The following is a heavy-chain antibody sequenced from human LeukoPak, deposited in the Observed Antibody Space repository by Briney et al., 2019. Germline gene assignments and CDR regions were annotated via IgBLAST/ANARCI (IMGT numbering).Heavy chain of an antibody. D-gene: IGHD6-13*01. V-gene: IGHV1-3*01. Sequence: ASVKVSCKASGYTFTTYAMQWVRQAPGQRREWMGWINAGNGNTKYSQKFQARVTITGDTSASTAYMELSSLRSEDTAVYYCARDPIGSRWPYYFDYWGQGTLVTVSS. J-gene: IGHJ4*02. CDR3: ARDPIGSRWPYYFDY. CDR2: INAGNGNT. CDR1: GYTFTTYA.